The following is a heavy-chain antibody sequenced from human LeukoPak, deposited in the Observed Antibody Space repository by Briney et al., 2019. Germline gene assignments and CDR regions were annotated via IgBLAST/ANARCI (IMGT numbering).Heavy chain of an antibody. V-gene: IGHV1-69*13. CDR3: ARGGVYSLGYYMDV. Sequence: GASVNVSCKASGGIFSSYAISWVRQAPGQGLEWMGGIIPIFGTANYAQKFQGRVTITADESTSTAYMELSSLRSEDTAVYYCARGGVYSLGYYMDVWGKGTTVTVSS. CDR2: IIPIFGTA. J-gene: IGHJ6*03. CDR1: GGIFSSYA. D-gene: IGHD2-15*01.